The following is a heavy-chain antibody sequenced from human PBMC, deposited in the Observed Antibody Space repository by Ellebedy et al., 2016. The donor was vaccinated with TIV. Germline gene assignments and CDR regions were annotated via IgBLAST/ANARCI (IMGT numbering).Heavy chain of an antibody. CDR3: ARHLGYSSSWYKVHNWFDP. Sequence: AASVKVSCKASGYTFTSYGISWVRQAPGQGLEWMGWISAYNGNTNYEQKLQGRVTMTTDTSTRTAYMELRSRRSDDTAVYYCARHLGYSSSWYKVHNWFDPWGQGTLVTVSS. J-gene: IGHJ5*02. CDR1: GYTFTSYG. CDR2: ISAYNGNT. D-gene: IGHD6-13*01. V-gene: IGHV1-18*01.